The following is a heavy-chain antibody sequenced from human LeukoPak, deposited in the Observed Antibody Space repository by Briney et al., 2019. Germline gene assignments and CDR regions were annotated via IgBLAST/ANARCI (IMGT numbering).Heavy chain of an antibody. Sequence: GGSLRLSCAASGFTFSSYGMHWVRQAPGKGLEWVAFIRYDGSNKYYADSVKGRFTISRDNAKNTVYLQMNSLRAEDTAVYYCARGASGSYYVDYWGQGILVTVSP. V-gene: IGHV3-30*02. D-gene: IGHD1-26*01. J-gene: IGHJ4*02. CDR3: ARGASGSYYVDY. CDR1: GFTFSSYG. CDR2: IRYDGSNK.